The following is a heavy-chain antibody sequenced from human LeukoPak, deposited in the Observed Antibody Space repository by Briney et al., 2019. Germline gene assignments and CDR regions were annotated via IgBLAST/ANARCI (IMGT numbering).Heavy chain of an antibody. CDR3: ARAGNYYGRHTNWFDP. CDR2: IKQDGSEK. J-gene: IGHJ5*02. V-gene: IGHV3-7*01. D-gene: IGHD3-10*01. Sequence: GGSLRLSCAASGFTFSSYRMSWVRQAPGKGLEWVANIKQDGSEKHYVDSVKGRFTISRDNAKNSLYLQMNSLRAEDTAVYYCARAGNYYGRHTNWFDPWGQGTLVTVSS. CDR1: GFTFSSYR.